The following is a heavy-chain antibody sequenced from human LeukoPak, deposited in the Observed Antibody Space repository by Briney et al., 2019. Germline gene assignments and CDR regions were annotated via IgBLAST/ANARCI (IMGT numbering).Heavy chain of an antibody. Sequence: GGSLRLSCAASGFIFSNAWMSWVRQAPGKGLEWVSYISSSGSNISYADSVKGRFTIFRDNAKNSLYLQMNSLRAEDTAVYYCARRSGIAVAGAFDYWGQGTLVTVSS. CDR2: ISSSGSNI. V-gene: IGHV3-11*01. CDR3: ARRSGIAVAGAFDY. J-gene: IGHJ4*02. CDR1: GFIFSNAW. D-gene: IGHD6-19*01.